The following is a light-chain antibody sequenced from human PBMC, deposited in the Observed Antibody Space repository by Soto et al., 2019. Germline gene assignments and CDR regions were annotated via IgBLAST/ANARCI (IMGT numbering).Light chain of an antibody. J-gene: IGLJ2*01. V-gene: IGLV2-8*01. CDR1: SSDVGGYDL. CDR2: DVS. Sequence: QSALTQPPSASGSPGQSVTISCTGTSSDVGGYDLVSWYRQHPGKAPKLLMYDVSKRPSGVSDRCAGSRSGNTASLTVSGRKAEDEGDDYCNALAGIKGVVFGGGTKLTVL. CDR3: NALAGIKGVV.